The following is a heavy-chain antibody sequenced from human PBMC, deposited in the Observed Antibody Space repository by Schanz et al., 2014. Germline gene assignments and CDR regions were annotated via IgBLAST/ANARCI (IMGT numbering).Heavy chain of an antibody. CDR1: GFTFSNYA. CDR2: IGSGGSYI. Sequence: EVQLLESGGGLVQPGGSLRLSCAASGFTFSNYAMGWVRQAPGKGPEWVASIGSGGSYIFYPDSVKGRFTISRDDSRNSLYLQMSSLKTEDTAVYYCVRLDVHDYWGQGTLVTVSA. V-gene: IGHV3-21*04. CDR3: VRLDVHDY. J-gene: IGHJ4*02. D-gene: IGHD3-16*01.